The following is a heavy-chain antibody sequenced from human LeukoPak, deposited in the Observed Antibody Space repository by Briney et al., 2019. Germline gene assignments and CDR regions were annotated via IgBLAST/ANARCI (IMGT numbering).Heavy chain of an antibody. Sequence: ESGPTLVNPTQTLTLTCTLSGSSLSSSRMRVSWIRQPPGKALEWLARIDWDDDKFYSTSLKTRLTISKDTSKNQVVLTMTNMDPVDTATHYCARTRYGSGTYYFDYWGQGTLVTVSS. CDR1: GSSLSSSRMR. CDR3: ARTRYGSGTYYFDY. V-gene: IGHV2-70*04. CDR2: IDWDDDK. J-gene: IGHJ4*02. D-gene: IGHD3-10*01.